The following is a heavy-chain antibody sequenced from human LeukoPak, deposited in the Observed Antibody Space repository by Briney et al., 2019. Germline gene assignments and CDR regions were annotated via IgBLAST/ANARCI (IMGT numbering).Heavy chain of an antibody. Sequence: GESLKISCKGSGYSFTNYWIGWVRQTPGKGLEWMGIINPDDSEIKYSPSLQGQVTISADKSISTAYLQWSSLKASDTAMYYCARPVGGNGMDLWGQGTTVTVSS. J-gene: IGHJ6*02. CDR2: INPDDSEI. CDR1: GYSFTNYW. D-gene: IGHD1-26*01. V-gene: IGHV5-51*01. CDR3: ARPVGGNGMDL.